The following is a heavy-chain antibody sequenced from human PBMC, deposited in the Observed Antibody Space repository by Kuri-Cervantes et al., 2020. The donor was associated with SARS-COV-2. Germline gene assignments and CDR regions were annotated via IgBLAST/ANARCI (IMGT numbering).Heavy chain of an antibody. V-gene: IGHV3-7*01. Sequence: GGSLRLSFAASGFTFSSYWMSWVRQAPGKGLEWVANIKQDGSEKYYVDSVKGRFTISRDNAKNSLYLQMNSLRAEDTAVYYCARGSRYDYVWGSYRYTASWYFDLWGRGTLVTVSS. J-gene: IGHJ2*01. D-gene: IGHD3-16*02. CDR3: ARGSRYDYVWGSYRYTASWYFDL. CDR1: GFTFSSYW. CDR2: IKQDGSEK.